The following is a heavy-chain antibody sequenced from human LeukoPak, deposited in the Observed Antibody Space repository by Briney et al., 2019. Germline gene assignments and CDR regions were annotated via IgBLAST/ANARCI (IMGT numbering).Heavy chain of an antibody. D-gene: IGHD2-21*02. CDR1: GYSFTSYW. J-gene: IGHJ6*03. CDR3: ARQLGVTHTSVMDV. CDR2: IYPGDSDT. V-gene: IGHV5-51*01. Sequence: GGSLQISCQGSGYSFTSYWIGWGRQMPGKGLEWMGTIYPGDSDTRYSPSFQGQVTISADKSVSTAYLQWSSLKASDTAMYYCARQLGVTHTSVMDVWGKGTTVTVSS.